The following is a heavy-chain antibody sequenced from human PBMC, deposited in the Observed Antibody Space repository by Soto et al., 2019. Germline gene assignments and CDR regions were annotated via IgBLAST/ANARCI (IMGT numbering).Heavy chain of an antibody. D-gene: IGHD6-13*01. CDR2: MNPNSGNT. V-gene: IGHV1-8*01. Sequence: QVQLVQSGAGVKKPGASVKVSCKASGYTFTSYDINWVRQATGQGLEWMGWMNPNSGNTGYAQKFQGRVTMTRNTSISTAYMELSSLRSEDTAVYYCARGLWLGSSSWLTHYYYMDVWGKGTTVTVSS. J-gene: IGHJ6*03. CDR3: ARGLWLGSSSWLTHYYYMDV. CDR1: GYTFTSYD.